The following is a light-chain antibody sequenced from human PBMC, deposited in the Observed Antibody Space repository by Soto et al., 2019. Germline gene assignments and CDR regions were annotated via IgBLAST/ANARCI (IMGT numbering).Light chain of an antibody. CDR1: LPISNY. CDR2: AAS. CDR3: QKDNSAPLT. J-gene: IGKJ4*01. Sequence: DIQMTQSPSSLSASVGDRVTITCRARLPISNYLAWYQQKPGKIQNLLIYAASTLQAGVPSRFSGSGSGPDFTLTISSLQPEDVAAYYCQKDNSAPLTFGGGTKVEIK. V-gene: IGKV1-27*01.